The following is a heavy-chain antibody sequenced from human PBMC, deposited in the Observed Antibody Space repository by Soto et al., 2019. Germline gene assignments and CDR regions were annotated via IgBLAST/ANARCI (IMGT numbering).Heavy chain of an antibody. J-gene: IGHJ6*02. CDR2: FDPEDGET. V-gene: IGHV1-24*01. CDR1: GYTLTELS. CDR3: ATAGFYYYGMDV. D-gene: IGHD3-10*01. Sequence: ASVKVSCKVSGYTLTELSMHWVRQAPGKGLEWMGGFDPEDGETIYAQKFQGRVTMTEDTSTDTAYMELSSLRSEDTAVYYCATAGFYYYGMDVWGQGTTVTVSS.